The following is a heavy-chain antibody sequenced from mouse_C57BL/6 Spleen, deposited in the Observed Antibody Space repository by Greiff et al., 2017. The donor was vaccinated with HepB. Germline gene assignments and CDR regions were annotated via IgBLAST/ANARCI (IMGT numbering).Heavy chain of an antibody. CDR2: IYPSDSET. D-gene: IGHD2-3*01. CDR3: ARVGDGSPPPRAMDY. V-gene: IGHV1-61*01. J-gene: IGHJ4*01. CDR1: GFTFTSYW. Sequence: QVQLQQPGAELVRPGSSVKLSCKASGFTFTSYWMDWVKQRPGQGLEWIGNIYPSDSETHYNQKFKDKATLTEDKSSSTAYMQLSSLTSEDSAVYYCARVGDGSPPPRAMDYWGQGTSVTVSS.